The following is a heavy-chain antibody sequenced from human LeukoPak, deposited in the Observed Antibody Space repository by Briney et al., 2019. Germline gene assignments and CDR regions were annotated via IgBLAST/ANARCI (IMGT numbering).Heavy chain of an antibody. CDR2: ICYSGST. J-gene: IGHJ4*02. V-gene: IGHV4-59*12. Sequence: SETLSLTCTVSGGSITSDYWSWIRQPPGKGLEWIGDICYSGSTNYNPSLKSRVTISVDTSKNQFSLKLSSVTAADTAVYYCARGGAVAGRTWYDYWGQGTLVTVSS. CDR1: GGSITSDY. CDR3: ARGGAVAGRTWYDY. D-gene: IGHD6-19*01.